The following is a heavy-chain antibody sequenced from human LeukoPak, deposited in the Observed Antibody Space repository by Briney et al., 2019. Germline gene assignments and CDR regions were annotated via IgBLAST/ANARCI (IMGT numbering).Heavy chain of an antibody. V-gene: IGHV4-34*01. Sequence: PSETLSLTCAVYGGSFSGYYWSWIRQPPGKGLEWIGEINHSGSTNYNPSLKSRVTISVDTSKNQFSLKLSSVTAADTAVCYCARLAYCGGDCYSGAFDIWGQGTMVTVSS. CDR3: ARLAYCGGDCYSGAFDI. CDR2: INHSGST. CDR1: GGSFSGYY. J-gene: IGHJ3*02. D-gene: IGHD2-21*02.